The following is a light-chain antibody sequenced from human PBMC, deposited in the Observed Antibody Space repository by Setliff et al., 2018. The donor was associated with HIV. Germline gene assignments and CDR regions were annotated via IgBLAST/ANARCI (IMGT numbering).Light chain of an antibody. CDR3: SSYTSTSAYV. CDR1: GRDIGGYNY. J-gene: IGLJ1*01. V-gene: IGLV2-14*03. Sequence: QSALTQPASVSGSPGRSITISCIGTGRDIGGYNYVSWYQQHPGKAPKLIIYGVTKRSSGVSNRFSGSKAGTTASLTISGLQAEDEADYYCSSYTSTSAYVFGTGTKVT. CDR2: GVT.